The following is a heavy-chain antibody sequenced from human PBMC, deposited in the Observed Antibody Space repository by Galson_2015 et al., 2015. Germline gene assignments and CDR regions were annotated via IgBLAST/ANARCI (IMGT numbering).Heavy chain of an antibody. D-gene: IGHD2/OR15-2a*01. CDR2: IIPMFGST. J-gene: IGHJ6*03. Sequence: SVKVSCKAPGGTLSSNTVSWVRQAPGQGLEWMGGIIPMFGSTTYAQRFQGRVTITADESTRTAYMELSSLTSEDTAVYFCASTLSGRLYYFYMDVWGKGTTVTVSS. V-gene: IGHV1-69*13. CDR1: GGTLSSNT. CDR3: ASTLSGRLYYFYMDV.